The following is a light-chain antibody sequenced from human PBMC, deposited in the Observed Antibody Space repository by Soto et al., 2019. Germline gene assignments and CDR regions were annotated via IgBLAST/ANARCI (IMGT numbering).Light chain of an antibody. CDR3: GADLASGSDFV. J-gene: IGLJ2*01. V-gene: IGLV9-49*01. Sequence: QSVLTQPPSASASLGASVTLTCTLSSGYSDYKVDWYQQRPGKGPRFVMRVGTGGIVGSKGDGIPDRFSVLGSGLNRYLIIKNIQEEDESDYHCGADLASGSDFVFGGGTKVTVL. CDR2: VGTGGIVG. CDR1: SGYSDYK.